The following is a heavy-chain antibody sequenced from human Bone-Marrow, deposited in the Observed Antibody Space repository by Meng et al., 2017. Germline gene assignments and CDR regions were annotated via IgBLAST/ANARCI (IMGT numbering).Heavy chain of an antibody. D-gene: IGHD3-22*01. CDR2: INHSGST. V-gene: IGHV4-34*01. CDR1: GGSFSGYY. CDR3: ARDFAWGMDYDSSGYCDY. Sequence: GSLRLSCAVYGGSFSGYYWSWIRQPPGKGLEWIGEINHSGSTNYNPSLKSRVTISVDTSKNQFSLKLSSVTAADTAVYYCARDFAWGMDYDSSGYCDYWGQGTLVTVSS. J-gene: IGHJ4*02.